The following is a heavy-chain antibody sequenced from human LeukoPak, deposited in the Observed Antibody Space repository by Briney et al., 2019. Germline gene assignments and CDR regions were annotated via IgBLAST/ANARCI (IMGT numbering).Heavy chain of an antibody. D-gene: IGHD3-22*01. V-gene: IGHV5-51*01. CDR1: GYSFVSHW. CDR3: ARAAISGYYAFDI. CDR2: IYPGDFDT. Sequence: TGESLKISCQGSGYSFVSHWIVWVRQMPGKGLGWMGIIYPGDFDTRYSPSFQGQVTISADKSIRTAYLQWSSLKASDTAMYYCARAAISGYYAFDIWGQGTMVTVSS. J-gene: IGHJ3*02.